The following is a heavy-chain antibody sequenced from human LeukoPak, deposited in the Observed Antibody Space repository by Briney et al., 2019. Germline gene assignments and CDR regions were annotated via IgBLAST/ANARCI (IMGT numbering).Heavy chain of an antibody. D-gene: IGHD6-19*01. J-gene: IGHJ4*02. CDR1: GFIFSNYY. CDR3: LSGYTSGI. CDR2: INNDGSAK. V-gene: IGHV3-7*01. Sequence: GGSLRLSCAASGFIFSNYYMTWVRQAPGKGLEWVANINNDGSAKCYVDSVKGRFTISRDNAKNSVYLQMNSLRVEDTAVYHCLSGYTSGIWGQGTLVTVSS.